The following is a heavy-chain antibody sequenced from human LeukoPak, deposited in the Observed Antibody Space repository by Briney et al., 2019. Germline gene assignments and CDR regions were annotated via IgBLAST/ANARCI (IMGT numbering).Heavy chain of an antibody. J-gene: IGHJ4*02. V-gene: IGHV3-21*01. CDR3: VRLRRNSDPSGYYYYYDD. D-gene: IGHD5-12*01. Sequence: GGSLRLSCAASQFSFSSYSFNWVRQAPGQGLEWVASINKGATHVYYADSMRGRFTVSRDDAKSSLYLQMDSLRAEDTAVYHCVRLRRNSDPSGYYYYYDDWGRGALVTVSS. CDR2: INKGATHV. CDR1: QFSFSSYS.